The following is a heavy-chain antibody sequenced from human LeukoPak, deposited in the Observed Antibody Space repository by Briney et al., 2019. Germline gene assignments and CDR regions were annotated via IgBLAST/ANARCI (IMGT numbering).Heavy chain of an antibody. Sequence: ASVTVSCKASGYTFTVYYMHWVRQAPGQGVEWMGWINPNSGGTNYAQKYQGRITITRDTSISTAYMELSRLRSDDTAVYYCAAVDTASDYYYGMDVWGQGTTVTVSS. CDR3: AAVDTASDYYYGMDV. J-gene: IGHJ6*02. CDR2: INPNSGGT. D-gene: IGHD5-18*01. CDR1: GYTFTVYY. V-gene: IGHV1-2*02.